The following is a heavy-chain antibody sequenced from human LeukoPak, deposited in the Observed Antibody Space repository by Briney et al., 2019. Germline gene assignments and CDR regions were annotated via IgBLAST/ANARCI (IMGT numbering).Heavy chain of an antibody. J-gene: IGHJ4*02. V-gene: IGHV4-61*02. CDR3: ARAGPTPYSGSYSLFDY. D-gene: IGHD1-26*01. CDR2: IYTSGST. Sequence: SQTLSLTCTVSGVSVSSGSYYWSWIRQPAGKGLEWIGRIYTSGSTNYNPSLKSRVTISVDTSKNQSSLKLSSVTAADTAVYYCARAGPTPYSGSYSLFDYWGQGTLVTVSS. CDR1: GVSVSSGSYY.